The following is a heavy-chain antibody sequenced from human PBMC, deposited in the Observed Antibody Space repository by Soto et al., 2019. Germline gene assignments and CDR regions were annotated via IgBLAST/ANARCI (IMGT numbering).Heavy chain of an antibody. CDR2: ILPLFAPA. CDR1: GGSFGGYG. V-gene: IGHV1-69*12. CDR3: GRRGTSHPHSWGTYHYAAKVDY. D-gene: IGHD3-16*02. J-gene: IGHJ4*01. Sequence: QVQLVQSGAEVKKPGSSVKLSCKASGGSFGGYGLSWVRQAPGQGLEWMGGILPLFAPANYAQKFQGRVTITADDSANGAYLGLNCLKSHVSAVYYSGRRGTSHPHSWGTYHYAAKVDYWGHGTQFTVSS.